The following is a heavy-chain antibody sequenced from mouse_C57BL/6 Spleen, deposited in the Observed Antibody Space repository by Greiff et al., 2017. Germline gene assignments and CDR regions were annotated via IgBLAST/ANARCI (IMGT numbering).Heavy chain of an antibody. CDR3: ARYTTVVAADYAMDY. CDR1: GYTFTSYW. D-gene: IGHD1-1*01. CDR2: IYPGSGST. V-gene: IGHV1-55*01. J-gene: IGHJ4*01. Sequence: QVQLKQPGAELVKPGASVKMSCKASGYTFTSYWITWVKQRPGQGLEWIGDIYPGSGSTNYNEKFTSKATLTGDTSSSTAYMQLSSLTSEDSAVYYCARYTTVVAADYAMDYWGQGTSVTVSS.